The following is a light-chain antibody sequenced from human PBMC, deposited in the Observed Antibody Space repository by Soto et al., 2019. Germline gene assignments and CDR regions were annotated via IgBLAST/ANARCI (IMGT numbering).Light chain of an antibody. Sequence: QSVLTQPASVSGSPGQSIIISCTGTSSDVGGYNYVSWYQHHPGKAPKFMIYEVSNRPSGVSNRFSGSKSGNTASLTISGLQAEDEADYYCCSYTSANTFVFGTGTKVTVL. CDR2: EVS. CDR3: CSYTSANTFV. V-gene: IGLV2-14*01. J-gene: IGLJ1*01. CDR1: SSDVGGYNY.